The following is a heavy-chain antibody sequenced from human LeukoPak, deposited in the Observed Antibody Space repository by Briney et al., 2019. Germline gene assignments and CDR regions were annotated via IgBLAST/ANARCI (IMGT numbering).Heavy chain of an antibody. Sequence: ASVKVSCKASGYTFTSYGISWVRQAPGQGLEWMGWISAYNGNTNYAQKLQGRVTMTRDMPTSTVYMELSSLRSEDTAVYYCARAGWLRRARSNWFDPWGQGTLVTVSS. CDR1: GYTFTSYG. CDR3: ARAGWLRRARSNWFDP. D-gene: IGHD5-12*01. V-gene: IGHV1-18*01. CDR2: ISAYNGNT. J-gene: IGHJ5*02.